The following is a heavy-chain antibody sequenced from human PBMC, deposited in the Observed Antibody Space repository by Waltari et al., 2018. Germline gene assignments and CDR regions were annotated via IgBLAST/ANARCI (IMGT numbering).Heavy chain of an antibody. CDR3: ARHGRVVDVVVVVAATLIDY. CDR1: GGSIRSSTYY. J-gene: IGHJ4*02. D-gene: IGHD2-15*01. CDR2: IYESGSI. V-gene: IGHV4-39*01. Sequence: QLQLQESGPGLVKPSETLSLTCTVSGGSIRSSTYYWGWIRQAPGKGLEWIGSIYESGSIYYNPSLNSRVGLSVDTSKNQFSLQLSSVTAADTAVYYCARHGRVVDVVVVVAATLIDYWGQGTLVTVSS.